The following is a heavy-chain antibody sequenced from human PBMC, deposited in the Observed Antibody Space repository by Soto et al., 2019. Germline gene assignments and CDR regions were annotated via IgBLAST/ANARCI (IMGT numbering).Heavy chain of an antibody. CDR2: IYYSGST. Sequence: SETLSLTCTVSGGSISSSSYYWGWIRQPPGKGLEWIGSIYYSGSTYYNPSLKSRVTISVDTSKNQFSLKLSSVTAADTAVYYCARTSRRIPIAAAGSYYFDYWGQGTLVTVSS. D-gene: IGHD6-13*01. CDR3: ARTSRRIPIAAAGSYYFDY. J-gene: IGHJ4*02. V-gene: IGHV4-39*01. CDR1: GGSISSSSYY.